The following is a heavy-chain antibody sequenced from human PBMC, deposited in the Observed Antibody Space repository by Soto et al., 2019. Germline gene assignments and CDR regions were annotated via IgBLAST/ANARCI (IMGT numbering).Heavy chain of an antibody. V-gene: IGHV3-64D*06. J-gene: IGHJ4*02. CDR2: ISTNGGST. Sequence: GSLRLSCSASGFTFSSYAMHWVRQAPGKGLEYVSSISTNGGSTHYADSVKGGFTISRDNSKNTQYLQMSSLRADDTAVYYCVKGEYYYDSSGYYPFDYWGQGTLVTVSS. D-gene: IGHD3-22*01. CDR3: VKGEYYYDSSGYYPFDY. CDR1: GFTFSSYA.